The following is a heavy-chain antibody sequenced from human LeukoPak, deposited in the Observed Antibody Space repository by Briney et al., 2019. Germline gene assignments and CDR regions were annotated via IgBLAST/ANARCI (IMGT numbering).Heavy chain of an antibody. J-gene: IGHJ4*02. CDR2: ISSSSSTI. V-gene: IGHV3-48*04. CDR1: GFTFSSYS. D-gene: IGHD1-14*01. Sequence: PGGSLRLSCAASGFTFSSYSMNRVRQAPGKGLEWVSYISSSSSTIYYADSVEGRFTISRDNAKNSLYLQMNSLRAEDTAVYYCARDLSYPTGHWGQGTLVTVSS. CDR3: ARDLSYPTGH.